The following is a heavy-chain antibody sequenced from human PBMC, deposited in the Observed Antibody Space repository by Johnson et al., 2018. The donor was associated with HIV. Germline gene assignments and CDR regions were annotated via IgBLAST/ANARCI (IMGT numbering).Heavy chain of an antibody. CDR3: ATATVATRVLIGFDI. Sequence: QLVESGGGVVQPGKSLKLSCAASGFIFSSYAMHWVRQAPGKGLEWVAVISYDGSNKYYADSVKGRFIISRDNSKNPLYLQMNSVRPEDTALYYCATATVATRVLIGFDIWGQGTMVTVSS. CDR1: GFIFSSYA. V-gene: IGHV3-30-3*01. D-gene: IGHD3-9*01. CDR2: ISYDGSNK. J-gene: IGHJ3*02.